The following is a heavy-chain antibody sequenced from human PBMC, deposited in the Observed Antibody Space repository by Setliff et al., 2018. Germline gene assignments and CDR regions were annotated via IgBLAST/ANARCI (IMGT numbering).Heavy chain of an antibody. CDR3: ARDIHYNRDY. J-gene: IGHJ4*02. V-gene: IGHV1-18*01. Sequence: ASVKVSCKASGYTFTRYGISWVRQAPGQGLEWMGWTSGNNRDAGYAQKFQGRATMTTDTSTSTAYMELTSLRSDDTAVYYCARDIHYNRDYWGQGTLVTVSS. D-gene: IGHD1-20*01. CDR1: GYTFTRYG. CDR2: TSGNNRDA.